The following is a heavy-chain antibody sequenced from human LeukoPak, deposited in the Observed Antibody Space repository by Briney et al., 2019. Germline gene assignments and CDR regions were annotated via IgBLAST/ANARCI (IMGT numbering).Heavy chain of an antibody. Sequence: GASVTVSCKASGYTFTGYYMHWVRQAPGQGLEWMGWINPNSGGTNYAQKFQGRVTMTRDTSISTAYMELSRLRSDDTAVYYCARPKGIAAADSFDPWGQGTLVTVSS. V-gene: IGHV1-2*02. D-gene: IGHD6-13*01. CDR2: INPNSGGT. CDR3: ARPKGIAAADSFDP. CDR1: GYTFTGYY. J-gene: IGHJ5*02.